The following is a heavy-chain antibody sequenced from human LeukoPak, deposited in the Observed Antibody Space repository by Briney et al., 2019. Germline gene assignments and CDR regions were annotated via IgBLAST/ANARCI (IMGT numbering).Heavy chain of an antibody. Sequence: SVKVSCKASGGTFSSYAISWVRQAPGQGLEWMGGIIAIFGTANYAQKFQGRVTITADESTSTAYMELSSLRSEDPAVYYCARGKLEDGGYFDYWGQGTLVTVSS. D-gene: IGHD1-1*01. V-gene: IGHV1-69*13. CDR3: ARGKLEDGGYFDY. CDR2: IIAIFGTA. CDR1: GGTFSSYA. J-gene: IGHJ4*02.